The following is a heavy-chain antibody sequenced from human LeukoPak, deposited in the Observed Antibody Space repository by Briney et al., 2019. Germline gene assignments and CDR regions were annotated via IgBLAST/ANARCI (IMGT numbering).Heavy chain of an antibody. CDR2: IYYSGST. Sequence: PSETLSLTCTVSGGSISSSSYYWGWIRQPPGKGLEWIGSIYYSGSTYYNPSLKGRVTISVDTSKNQFSLKLSSVTAADTAVYYCARSGEVRGANNYYYYMDVWGKGTTVTISS. CDR3: ARSGEVRGANNYYYYMDV. CDR1: GGSISSSSYY. V-gene: IGHV4-39*07. J-gene: IGHJ6*03. D-gene: IGHD3-10*01.